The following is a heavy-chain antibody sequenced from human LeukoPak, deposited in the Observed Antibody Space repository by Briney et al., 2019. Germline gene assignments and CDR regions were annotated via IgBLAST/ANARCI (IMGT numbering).Heavy chain of an antibody. J-gene: IGHJ4*02. CDR1: GFTFSGYA. V-gene: IGHV3-30*04. CDR3: ARDAGSFTDFDY. Sequence: GGSLRLSCAASGFTFSGYAMHWVRQAPGKGLEWVAVISSDGRHEFYADSVKGRFTLSRDNSKNTLYVQMNSLRAEDTAVYYCARDAGSFTDFDYWGQGTLVTVSS. D-gene: IGHD6-13*01. CDR2: ISSDGRHE.